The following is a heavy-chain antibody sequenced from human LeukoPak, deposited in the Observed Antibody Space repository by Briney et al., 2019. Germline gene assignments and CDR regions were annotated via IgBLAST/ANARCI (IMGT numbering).Heavy chain of an antibody. V-gene: IGHV3-48*03. Sequence: PGGSLRLSCAASGFTFSSYEMNWVRQAPGKGLEWVSYISSSGSTIYYADSVKGRFTISRDNAKNSLYLQMNSLRAEDTAVYYCARDYYDSSGYYGYYYMDVWGKGTTVTVSS. J-gene: IGHJ6*03. D-gene: IGHD3-22*01. CDR3: ARDYYDSSGYYGYYYMDV. CDR1: GFTFSSYE. CDR2: ISSSGSTI.